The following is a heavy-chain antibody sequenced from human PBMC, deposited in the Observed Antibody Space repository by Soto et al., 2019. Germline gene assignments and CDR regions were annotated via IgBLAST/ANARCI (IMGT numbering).Heavy chain of an antibody. CDR3: ARGGIAARNWFDP. CDR2: IYYSGST. Sequence: SETLSLTCTVSGGSISSYYWSWIRQPPGKGLEWIGYIYYSGSTNYNPSLKSRVTISVDTSKNQFSLKLSSVTAADTAVYYCARGGIAARNWFDPWGQGTLATVSS. V-gene: IGHV4-59*01. CDR1: GGSISSYY. D-gene: IGHD6-6*01. J-gene: IGHJ5*02.